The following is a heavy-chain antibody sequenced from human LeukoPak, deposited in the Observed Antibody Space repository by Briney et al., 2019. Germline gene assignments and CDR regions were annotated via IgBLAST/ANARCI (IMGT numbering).Heavy chain of an antibody. CDR1: GGSISSGSYY. CDR2: IFTSGST. Sequence: SETLSLTCTVSGGSISSGSYYWSWIRQPAGKGLEWIGRIFTSGSTKYNPSLKSRVTISVDTSKNQFSLKLSSVSAADTAVYYCARERDCSSTSCYFYQDYYYYYMDVWGKGTTVTISS. CDR3: ARERDCSSTSCYFYQDYYYYYMDV. J-gene: IGHJ6*03. V-gene: IGHV4-61*02. D-gene: IGHD2-2*01.